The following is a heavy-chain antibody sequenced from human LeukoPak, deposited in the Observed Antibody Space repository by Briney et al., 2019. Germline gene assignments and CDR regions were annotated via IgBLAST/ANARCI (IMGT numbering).Heavy chain of an antibody. CDR2: MNPNTGNT. V-gene: IGHV1-8*01. Sequence: SVKVSCKASGYIFTRYDVKWVRQATGQGLEWMGWMNPNTGNTVYAQKFQGRVTMTRDTSIKTAYMELSSLRSEDTAVYFCARGMDTAFWGQGTLVTVSS. D-gene: IGHD5-18*01. CDR3: ARGMDTAF. J-gene: IGHJ4*02. CDR1: GYIFTRYD.